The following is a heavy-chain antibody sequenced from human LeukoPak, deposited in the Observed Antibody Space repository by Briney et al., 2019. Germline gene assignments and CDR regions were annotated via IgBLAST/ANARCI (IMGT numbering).Heavy chain of an antibody. CDR3: ARGIAVVVPADDPMYVLAV. Sequence: ASVKVSCKASGGTFTGYAISWVRQAPGQGLEWLGMIIPIVGIANYAQKFQGRVTINADKSTSTGYMELSSLRSEDTVVYYCARGIAVVVPADDPMYVLAVGGQGTTVTVSS. D-gene: IGHD2-2*01. J-gene: IGHJ6*02. CDR1: GGTFTGYA. V-gene: IGHV1-69*04. CDR2: IIPIVGIA.